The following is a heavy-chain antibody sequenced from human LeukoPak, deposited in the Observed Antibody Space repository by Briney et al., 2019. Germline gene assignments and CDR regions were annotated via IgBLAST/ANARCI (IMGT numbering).Heavy chain of an antibody. CDR2: VYYSGIT. V-gene: IGHV4-59*01. D-gene: IGHD3-10*01. J-gene: IGHJ4*02. Sequence: SETLSHTRTVSGGSIRSYYWSWIRQPPGKGLEWIGYVYYSGITNYNPSLKSRVTISVDTSKNQFSLKLSSVTAADTAVYYCARDGYYGSGSWFDYWGQRTLLTVSS. CDR3: ARDGYYGSGSWFDY. CDR1: GGSIRSYY.